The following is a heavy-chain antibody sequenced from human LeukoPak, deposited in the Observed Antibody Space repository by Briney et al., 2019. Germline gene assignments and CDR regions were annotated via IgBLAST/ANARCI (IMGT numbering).Heavy chain of an antibody. Sequence: PSETLTLTCSVSGDPVNSYSWRWIRQPPGKGLEWIAYISYSGSTNYNPSLKSRVPISVDTSKKQFSMKLTSVTAADTAVYYCARMLRGSSWPGTPDYYYGMDVWGQGTTVTVSS. D-gene: IGHD6-13*01. J-gene: IGHJ6*02. CDR1: GDPVNSYS. V-gene: IGHV4-59*02. CDR3: ARMLRGSSWPGTPDYYYGMDV. CDR2: ISYSGST.